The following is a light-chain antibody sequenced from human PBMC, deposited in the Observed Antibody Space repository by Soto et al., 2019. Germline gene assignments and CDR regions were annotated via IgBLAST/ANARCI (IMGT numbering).Light chain of an antibody. V-gene: IGKV3-20*01. CDR3: QQYGSSPT. Sequence: EIVLTQSPGTVSLSPGESATLSCRASQSISRSDLAWYQHRPGQSPRLLIYATSSRATGIPDRFTGGGAGTGFTLTISRLEPEDSAVYYCQQYGSSPTFGGGTRLENK. J-gene: IGKJ5*01. CDR1: QSISRSD. CDR2: ATS.